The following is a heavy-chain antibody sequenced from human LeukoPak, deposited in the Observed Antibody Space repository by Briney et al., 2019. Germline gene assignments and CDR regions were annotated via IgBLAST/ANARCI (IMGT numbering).Heavy chain of an antibody. CDR1: GYTFTSYD. Sequence: ASVKVSCKASGYTFTSYDINWVRQATGQGLEWMGWMNPNSGNTGYAQKFQGRVTITRNTSISTAYMELSSLRSEDTAVYYCATAAMIVHPWVWFDPWGQGTLVTVSS. J-gene: IGHJ5*02. D-gene: IGHD3-22*01. CDR3: ATAAMIVHPWVWFDP. V-gene: IGHV1-8*03. CDR2: MNPNSGNT.